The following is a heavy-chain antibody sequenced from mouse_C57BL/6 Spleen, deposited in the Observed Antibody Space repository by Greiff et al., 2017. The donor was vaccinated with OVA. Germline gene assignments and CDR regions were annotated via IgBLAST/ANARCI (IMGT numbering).Heavy chain of an antibody. D-gene: IGHD1-1*01. J-gene: IGHJ3*01. V-gene: IGHV1-26*01. CDR2: INPNNGGT. CDR3: ARLDYGRSDGFAD. Sequence: EVQLQQSGPELVKPGASVPPSCQASGYTFTDYYMNWVKQSHGKSLEWIGDINPNNGGTSYNQKFKGKATLTVDKSSSTAYMELRSLTSEDSAVYYCARLDYGRSDGFADWGQGTLVTVSA. CDR1: GYTFTDYY.